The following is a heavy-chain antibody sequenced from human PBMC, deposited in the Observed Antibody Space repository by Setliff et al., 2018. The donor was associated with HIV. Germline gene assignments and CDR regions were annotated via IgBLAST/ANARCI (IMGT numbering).Heavy chain of an antibody. V-gene: IGHV4-39*01. J-gene: IGHJ6*03. CDR1: GESISGSSYS. CDR3: ARGGGTSSPIDYHYYIDV. CDR2: IYYTGSP. D-gene: IGHD6-6*01. Sequence: SETLSLTCTVSGESISGSSYSWGWIRQPPGKGLEWIGGIYYTGSPFYNPSLKSRVTISVDASNNQFSLKLSSVTAADTAVYYCARGGGTSSPIDYHYYIDVWGKGTTVTVSS.